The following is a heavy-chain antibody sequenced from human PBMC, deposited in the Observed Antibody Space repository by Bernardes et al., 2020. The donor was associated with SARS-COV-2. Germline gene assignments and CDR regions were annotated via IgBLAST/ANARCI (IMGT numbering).Heavy chain of an antibody. D-gene: IGHD4-17*01. CDR3: ATATLTTVAPFDY. Sequence: APLKVGCKVSGYTLTELSMHWVRQAPGKGLEWMGGFDPEDGETIYAQKFQGRVTMTEDTSTDTAYMELSSLRSEDTAVYYCATATLTTVAPFDYWGQGTLVTVSS. CDR1: GYTLTELS. J-gene: IGHJ4*02. V-gene: IGHV1-24*01. CDR2: FDPEDGET.